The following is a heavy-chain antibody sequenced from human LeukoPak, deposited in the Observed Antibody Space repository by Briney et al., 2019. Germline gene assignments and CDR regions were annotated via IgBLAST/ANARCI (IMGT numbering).Heavy chain of an antibody. CDR3: ARDRSSGWPFDY. Sequence: SETLSLTCTVSGGSISSYYWSWIRQPAGKGLEWIGRIYTSGGTNYNPSLKSRVTMSVDTSKNQFSLKLSSVTAADTAVYYCARDRSSGWPFDYWGQGTLVTVSS. V-gene: IGHV4-4*07. J-gene: IGHJ4*02. D-gene: IGHD6-19*01. CDR2: IYTSGGT. CDR1: GGSISSYY.